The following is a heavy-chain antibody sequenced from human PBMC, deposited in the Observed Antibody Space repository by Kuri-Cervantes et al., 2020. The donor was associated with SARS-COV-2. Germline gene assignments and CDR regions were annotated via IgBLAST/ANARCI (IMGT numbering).Heavy chain of an antibody. Sequence: GESLKISCTASGFTFNSYNMKWVRQAPGKGLEWVSGIGPSNTYIYYADSVKGRFTISRDNAKNSLYLQMNSLRAEDTAVYYCARRGQIVVVPAADVWGKGTTVTVSS. D-gene: IGHD2-2*01. CDR3: ARRGQIVVVPAADV. CDR1: GFTFNSYN. J-gene: IGHJ6*04. CDR2: IGPSNTYI. V-gene: IGHV3-21*01.